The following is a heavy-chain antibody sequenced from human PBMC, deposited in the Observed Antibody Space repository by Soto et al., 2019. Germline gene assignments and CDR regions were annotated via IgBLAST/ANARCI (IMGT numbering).Heavy chain of an antibody. J-gene: IGHJ4*02. CDR1: GFTLSDHY. CDR2: TRNKAKSKTT. D-gene: IGHD6-13*01. CDR3: ARGSRRDFRYFDY. Sequence: EVQLVESGGGLVQPGGSLRLSCAASGFTLSDHYMNWVRQAPGKGLEWVVRTRNKAKSKTTEYAASVKGRFTISRDDSKHSIYLQMNSLKTEDTAVYYCARGSRRDFRYFDYWGQGTLVTVSS. V-gene: IGHV3-72*01.